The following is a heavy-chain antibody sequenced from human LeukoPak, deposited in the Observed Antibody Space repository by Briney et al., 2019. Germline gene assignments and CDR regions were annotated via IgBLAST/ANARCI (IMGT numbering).Heavy chain of an antibody. V-gene: IGHV4-39*07. J-gene: IGHJ5*02. D-gene: IGHD6-19*01. Sequence: SETLSLTCTVSGGSISSSSYYWGWIRQPPGKGLEWIGSIYYSGSTYYNPSLKSRVTISVDTSKNQFSLKLSSVTAADTAVYYCARDKPPIPGIAVAGKGRWFDPWGQGTLVTVSS. CDR1: GGSISSSSYY. CDR2: IYYSGST. CDR3: ARDKPPIPGIAVAGKGRWFDP.